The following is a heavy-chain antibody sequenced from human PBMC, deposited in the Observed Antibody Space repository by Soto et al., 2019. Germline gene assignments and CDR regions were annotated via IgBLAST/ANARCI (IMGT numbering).Heavy chain of an antibody. D-gene: IGHD2-15*01. CDR3: ARLDPPPGYCSGGSCYYNWFDP. V-gene: IGHV4-59*08. Sequence: PSETLSLTCTVSGGSISSYYWSWIRQPPGKGLEWIGYIYYSGSTNYNPSLKSRVTISVDTSKNQFSLKLSSVTAADTAVYYCARLDPPPGYCSGGSCYYNWFDPWGQGTLVTVSS. CDR2: IYYSGST. CDR1: GGSISSYY. J-gene: IGHJ5*02.